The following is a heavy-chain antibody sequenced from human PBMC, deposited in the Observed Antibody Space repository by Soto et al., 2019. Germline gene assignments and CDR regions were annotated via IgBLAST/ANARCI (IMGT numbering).Heavy chain of an antibody. J-gene: IGHJ6*02. D-gene: IGHD2-15*01. V-gene: IGHV1-18*01. CDR3: ARATLLGYCSGGSCCSDYYYGMDV. CDR1: GYTFTSYG. CDR2: ISAYNGNT. Sequence: QVQLVQSGAEVKKPGASVKVSCKASGYTFTSYGISWVRQAPGQGLEWMGWISAYNGNTNYAQKLQGRVTMTTDTSTSTAYMELRSLRSDDTAVYYCARATLLGYCSGGSCCSDYYYGMDVWGQGTTVTVSS.